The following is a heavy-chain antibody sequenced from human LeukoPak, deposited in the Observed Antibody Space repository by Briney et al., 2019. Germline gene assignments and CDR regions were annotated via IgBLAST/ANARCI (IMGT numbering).Heavy chain of an antibody. CDR3: ATSRGYCSGGSCYAFDI. Sequence: GGSLRLSCAASGFTFSSYATHWVRQAPGKGLEWVAVISYDGSNKYYADSVKGRFTISRDNSKNTLYLQMNSLRAEDTAVYYCATSRGYCSGGSCYAFDIWGQGTMVTVSS. D-gene: IGHD2-15*01. J-gene: IGHJ3*02. V-gene: IGHV3-30*04. CDR1: GFTFSSYA. CDR2: ISYDGSNK.